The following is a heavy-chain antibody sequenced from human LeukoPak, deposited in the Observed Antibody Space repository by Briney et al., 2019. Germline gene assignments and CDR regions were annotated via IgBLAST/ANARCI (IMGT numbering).Heavy chain of an antibody. CDR3: ATFAATIHAGNFQH. V-gene: IGHV1-24*01. CDR2: FDPEDGET. CDR1: GYTLTELS. Sequence: ASVKVSCKVSGYTLTELSMHWVRQAPGKGLEWMGGFDPEDGETIYAQKFQGRVTMTEDTSTDTAYMELSSLRSGDTAVYYCATFAATIHAGNFQHWGQGTLVTVSS. J-gene: IGHJ1*01. D-gene: IGHD5-24*01.